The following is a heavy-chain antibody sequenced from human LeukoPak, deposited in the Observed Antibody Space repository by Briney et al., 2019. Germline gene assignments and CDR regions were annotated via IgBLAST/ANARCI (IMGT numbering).Heavy chain of an antibody. Sequence: GGSLRLSCAASGFTFSSYGMQWVRQAPGKGLEWVAVISYDGRNKYYADSVKGRFTISRDNSKNTLYLQMNSLRAEDTAVYYCARGPSGYHNTGGQGTLVTVSS. D-gene: IGHD5-12*01. V-gene: IGHV3-30*03. J-gene: IGHJ4*02. CDR1: GFTFSSYG. CDR2: ISYDGRNK. CDR3: ARGPSGYHNT.